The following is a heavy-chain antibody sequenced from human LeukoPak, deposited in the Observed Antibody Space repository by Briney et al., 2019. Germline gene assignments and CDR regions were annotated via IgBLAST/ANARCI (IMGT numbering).Heavy chain of an antibody. D-gene: IGHD6-13*01. Sequence: SETLSLTCTVSGESINSFYWSWIRQPAGKGLEWIGRIYSSGSTNYSPSLKSRVTMSVDTSKNQFSLKLSSVTAADTAVYYCARDVVAAAGSFDYWGQGTQITVSS. J-gene: IGHJ4*02. CDR3: ARDVVAAAGSFDY. CDR1: GESINSFY. CDR2: IYSSGST. V-gene: IGHV4-4*07.